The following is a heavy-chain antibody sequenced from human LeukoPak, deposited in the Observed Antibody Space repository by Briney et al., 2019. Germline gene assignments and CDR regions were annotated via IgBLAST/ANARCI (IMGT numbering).Heavy chain of an antibody. CDR1: GYTFTSYG. CDR3: ARAMGDGYIKKYGMDV. J-gene: IGHJ6*02. V-gene: IGHV1-18*01. D-gene: IGHD5-18*01. Sequence: ASVKVSCKASGYTFTSYGTSWVRQAPGQGLEWMGWISAYNGNTNYAQKLQGRVTMTTDTSTSTAYMELRSLRSDDTAVYYCARAMGDGYIKKYGMDVWGQGTTVTVSS. CDR2: ISAYNGNT.